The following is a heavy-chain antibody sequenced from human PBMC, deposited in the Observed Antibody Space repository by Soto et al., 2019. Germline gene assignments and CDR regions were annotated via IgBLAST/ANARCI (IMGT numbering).Heavy chain of an antibody. Sequence: PSGRIPITYRAACCSVIDVSDDWGCISPHPGKGLEWIGSIYYSGSTYYNPSLKSRVTISVDTSKNQFSLKLSSVTAADTAVYYCARSPTGYGGSPRYFDYRGQGILVTVSS. D-gene: IGHD1-26*01. CDR2: IYYSGST. CDR1: CCSVIDVSDD. V-gene: IGHV4-39*01. J-gene: IGHJ4*02. CDR3: ARSPTGYGGSPRYFDY.